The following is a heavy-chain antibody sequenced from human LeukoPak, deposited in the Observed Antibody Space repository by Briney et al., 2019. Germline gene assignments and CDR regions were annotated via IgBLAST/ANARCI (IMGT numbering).Heavy chain of an antibody. J-gene: IGHJ4*02. V-gene: IGHV3-7*01. CDR3: ARYWLAAYCGGDCLIDY. CDR2: IKQDGSEK. Sequence: PGGSLRLSCAASGFTFSSYWMSWVRQAPGKGLEWVANIKQDGSEKYYVDSVKGRFTISRDNAKNSLYLQMNSLRAEDTAVYYCARYWLAAYCGGDCLIDYWGQGTLVTVSS. CDR1: GFTFSSYW. D-gene: IGHD2-21*01.